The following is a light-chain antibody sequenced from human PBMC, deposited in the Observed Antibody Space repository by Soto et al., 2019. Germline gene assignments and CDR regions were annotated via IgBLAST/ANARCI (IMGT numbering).Light chain of an antibody. V-gene: IGKV3D-15*01. CDR1: QSVSSK. J-gene: IGKJ1*01. Sequence: EIVMTQSPATLSVSPGERATLSCRASQSVSSKLAWYQQKPGQAPRLLIYAASTRASGIPARFSGSGSGTDFTLSISSRQSEDFAVYYCQQYDKWRTFGQGTNVDIK. CDR2: AAS. CDR3: QQYDKWRT.